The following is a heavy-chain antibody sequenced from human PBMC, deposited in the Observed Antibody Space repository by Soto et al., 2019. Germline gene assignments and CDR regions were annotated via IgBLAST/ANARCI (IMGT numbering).Heavy chain of an antibody. CDR2: INAGNGNT. Sequence: QVQLVQSGAEVKKPGASVKVSCKASGYTFTSYAMHWVRQAPGQRLEWMGWINAGNGNTKYSQKFQGRVTITRDTPASTAYMELSSLRSEATAVYYCARSIVVVTSFDYWGQGTLVTVSS. J-gene: IGHJ4*02. CDR3: ARSIVVVTSFDY. V-gene: IGHV1-3*01. CDR1: GYTFTSYA. D-gene: IGHD3-22*01.